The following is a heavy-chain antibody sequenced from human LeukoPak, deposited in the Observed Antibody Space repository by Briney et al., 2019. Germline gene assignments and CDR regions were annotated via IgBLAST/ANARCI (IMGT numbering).Heavy chain of an antibody. CDR3: RGVDREQQLEKYYFDY. J-gene: IGHJ4*02. V-gene: IGHV1-69*04. CDR1: GGTFSSYA. Sequence: GASVKVSCKASGGTFSSYAISWVRQAPGQGLEWMGRIIPTLGIANYAQKFQGRVTITADKSTSTAYMELSSLRSEDTAVYYCRGVDREQQLEKYYFDYWGQGTLVTVSS. CDR2: IIPTLGIA. D-gene: IGHD6-13*01.